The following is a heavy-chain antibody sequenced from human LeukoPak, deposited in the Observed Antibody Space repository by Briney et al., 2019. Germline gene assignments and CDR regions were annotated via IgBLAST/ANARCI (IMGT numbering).Heavy chain of an antibody. CDR2: IYADGGT. CDR3: ARLASRPY. V-gene: IGHV3-53*01. Sequence: GGSLRLSCTVSEFTVSTNFMSWVRQAPGRGLEWVSIIYADGGTSYADSVKGRFTLSRDNSKNTVYLQMSSLRAEDTAVYYCARLASRPYWGQGSLVTVSS. J-gene: IGHJ4*02. D-gene: IGHD6-6*01. CDR1: EFTVSTNF.